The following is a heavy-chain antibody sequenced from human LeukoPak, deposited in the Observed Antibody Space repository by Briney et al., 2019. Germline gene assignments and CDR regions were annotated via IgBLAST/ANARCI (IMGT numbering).Heavy chain of an antibody. J-gene: IGHJ4*02. Sequence: ASVKVSCKASGYTFTSYDINWVRQATRQGLEWMGWMNPNSGNTGYAQKFQGRVTMTRNTSISTAYMELSSLRSEDTAVYYCASGPRYCSSTSCYWGRDYWGQGTLVTVSS. CDR3: ASGPRYCSSTSCYWGRDY. D-gene: IGHD2-2*01. V-gene: IGHV1-8*01. CDR1: GYTFTSYD. CDR2: MNPNSGNT.